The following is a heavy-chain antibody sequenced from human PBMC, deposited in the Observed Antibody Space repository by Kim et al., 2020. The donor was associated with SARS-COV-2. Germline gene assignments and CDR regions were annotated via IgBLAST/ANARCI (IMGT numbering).Heavy chain of an antibody. CDR3: AKEGGYCSSTSCPRRFDS. CDR1: GFTFSTYA. CDR2: ISDSGDNT. D-gene: IGHD2-2*01. V-gene: IGHV3-23*01. J-gene: IGHJ4*02. Sequence: GGSLRLSCAASGFTFSTYAMSWVRQAPGEGLEWVSAISDSGDNTYCADSVKGRFTISRDDSKNTLYLQLNSLRAGDTAVYYCAKEGGYCSSTSCPRRFDSWGQGTLVTVSS.